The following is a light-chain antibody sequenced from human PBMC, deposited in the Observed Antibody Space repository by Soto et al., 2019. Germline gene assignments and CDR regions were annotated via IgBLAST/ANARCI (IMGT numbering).Light chain of an antibody. CDR2: DVS. J-gene: IGLJ2*01. Sequence: QSALTQPASVSGSPGQSITISCTGTSSDVGGYNYVSWYQQHPGKAPKLMIYDVSNRPSGVSNRFSGSKSGNTASPTISGLQAEDKADYYCSSYTSSSTVVFGGGTKLTVL. CDR3: SSYTSSSTVV. CDR1: SSDVGGYNY. V-gene: IGLV2-14*01.